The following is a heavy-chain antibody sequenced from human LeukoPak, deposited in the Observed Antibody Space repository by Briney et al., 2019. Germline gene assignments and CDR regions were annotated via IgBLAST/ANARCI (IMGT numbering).Heavy chain of an antibody. CDR2: ISDSGESP. D-gene: IGHD2-2*02. Sequence: GGSLRLSCAASGFTFSSYAMSWVRQAPGKGLEWLSLISDSGESPSDADSAKGRFTISRDNSESTVFLQMNSLRVEDTAVYYCAKSDCDSASCYTIDSWGQGTLVTVSS. V-gene: IGHV3-23*01. CDR3: AKSDCDSASCYTIDS. J-gene: IGHJ4*02. CDR1: GFTFSSYA.